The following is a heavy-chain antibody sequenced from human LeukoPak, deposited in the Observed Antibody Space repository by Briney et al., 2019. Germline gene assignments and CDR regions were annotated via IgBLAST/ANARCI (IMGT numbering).Heavy chain of an antibody. CDR2: IYTSGST. Sequence: SQTLSLTCTVSGGSVNSASHYWNWIRQPAGKGLEWIGHIYTSGSTDYNPTLKSRVTISVDTSKNQFSLKLSSVTAADTAVYYCARGKYYYDSSGYYGPTPYYFDYWGQGTLVTVSS. D-gene: IGHD3-22*01. J-gene: IGHJ4*02. CDR3: ARGKYYYDSSGYYGPTPYYFDY. CDR1: GGSVNSASHY. V-gene: IGHV4-61*09.